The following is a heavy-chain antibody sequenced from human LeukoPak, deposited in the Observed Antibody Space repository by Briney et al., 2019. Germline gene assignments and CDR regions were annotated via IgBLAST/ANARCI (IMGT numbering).Heavy chain of an antibody. Sequence: GGSLRLSCGASGFTLSSYAMSWVRQAPGKGLEWVSAISNSGGRIYYEDSVKGRFTISRDNSDNTLYLQMNSLRAEDTAVYYCAKTDVGIGWHHFDYWGQGTLVTVSS. V-gene: IGHV3-23*01. CDR1: GFTLSSYA. CDR3: AKTDVGIGWHHFDY. D-gene: IGHD6-19*01. CDR2: ISNSGGRI. J-gene: IGHJ4*02.